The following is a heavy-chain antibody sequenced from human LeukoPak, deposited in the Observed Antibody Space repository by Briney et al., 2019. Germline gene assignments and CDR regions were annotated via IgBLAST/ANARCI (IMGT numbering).Heavy chain of an antibody. CDR3: AKDVGYCSSTTCYKPFDY. Sequence: GGSLRLSCAASGFTFNSYAMSWVRQAPGKGLEWVSAISASGGTTYYADSVKGRFTISRDNSENTLFLQMNSLRAEDMAVYYCAKDVGYCSSTTCYKPFDYWGQGTLVTVSS. CDR1: GFTFNSYA. CDR2: ISASGGTT. V-gene: IGHV3-23*01. J-gene: IGHJ4*02. D-gene: IGHD2-2*02.